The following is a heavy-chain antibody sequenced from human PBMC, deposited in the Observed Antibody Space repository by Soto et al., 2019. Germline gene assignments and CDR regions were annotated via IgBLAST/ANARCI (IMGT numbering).Heavy chain of an antibody. D-gene: IGHD3-3*01. J-gene: IGHJ5*02. CDR3: ARVNQYYDFWSGYFGFDP. CDR1: GFTFSSYW. Sequence: GGSLRLSCAASGFTFSSYWMHWVRQAPGKGLVWVSRINSDGSSTSYADSVKGRFTISRDNAKNTLYLQMNSLRAEDTAVHYCARVNQYYDFWSGYFGFDPWGQGTLVTVSS. V-gene: IGHV3-74*01. CDR2: INSDGSST.